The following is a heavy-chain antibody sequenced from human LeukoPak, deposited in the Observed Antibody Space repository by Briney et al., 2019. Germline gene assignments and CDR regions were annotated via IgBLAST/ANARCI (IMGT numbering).Heavy chain of an antibody. CDR2: IYPGDSDT. D-gene: IGHD3-10*01. CDR3: ARHRSITMVRGVGRPLYYFDS. V-gene: IGHV5-51*01. CDR1: GYSFTSNW. Sequence: GESLKISCKGSGYSFTSNWIGWVRQMPGKGLEWMGIIYPGDSDTRYSPSFQGQVTISADKSISTAYLQWSSLKASDTAMYYCARHRSITMVRGVGRPLYYFDSWGQGTLVTVSS. J-gene: IGHJ4*02.